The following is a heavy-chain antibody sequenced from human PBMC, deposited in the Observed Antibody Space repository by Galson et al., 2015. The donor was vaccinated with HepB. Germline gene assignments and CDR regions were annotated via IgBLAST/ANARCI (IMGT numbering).Heavy chain of an antibody. CDR1: GFTFSSYG. V-gene: IGHV3-33*08. Sequence: SLRLSCAASGFTFSSYGMHWVRQAPGKGLEWMAVIWYDGSNKYYADSVKGRFTISRDNSKNTLYLQMNSLRAEDTAVYYCARGSAAGTGHDAFDIWGQGTMVAVSS. CDR2: IWYDGSNK. CDR3: ARGSAAGTGHDAFDI. D-gene: IGHD6-13*01. J-gene: IGHJ3*02.